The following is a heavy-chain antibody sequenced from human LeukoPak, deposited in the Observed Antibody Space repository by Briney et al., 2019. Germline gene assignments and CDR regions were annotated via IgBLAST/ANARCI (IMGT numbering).Heavy chain of an antibody. CDR2: ISGSGGST. CDR1: GFTFSSYA. J-gene: IGHJ4*02. V-gene: IGHV3-23*01. Sequence: GGSLRLSCAASGFTFSSYAMSWVRQAPGKGLEWVSAISGSGGSTYYADSVKGRFTISRDNSKNTLYLQMNSLRAEDTAVYYCARDRSTMVRGVYSTFDYWGQGTLVTVSS. D-gene: IGHD3-10*01. CDR3: ARDRSTMVRGVYSTFDY.